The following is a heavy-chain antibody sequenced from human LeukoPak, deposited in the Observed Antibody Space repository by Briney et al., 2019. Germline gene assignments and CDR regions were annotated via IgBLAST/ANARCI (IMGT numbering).Heavy chain of an antibody. CDR2: ISSSSSYI. D-gene: IGHD3-3*02. V-gene: IGHV3-21*01. Sequence: GGSLRLSCAASGFTFSSCSMNWVRQAPGKGLEWVSSISSSSSYIYYADSVKGRFTISRDNAKNSLYLQMNSLRAEDTAVYYCARVDLQFWSGSNNGMDVWGQGTTVTVSS. CDR1: GFTFSSCS. CDR3: ARVDLQFWSGSNNGMDV. J-gene: IGHJ6*02.